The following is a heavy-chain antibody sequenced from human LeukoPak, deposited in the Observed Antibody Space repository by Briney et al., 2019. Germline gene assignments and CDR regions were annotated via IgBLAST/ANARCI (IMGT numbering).Heavy chain of an antibody. Sequence: ASVKVSCKASGYTFTSYGISWVRQAPGQGLEWMGIINPSGGSTSYAQRFQGRVTMTRDTSTSTVYMELSSLRSEDTAVYYCARASGDGYNFFDYWGQGTLVTVSS. CDR2: INPSGGST. V-gene: IGHV1-46*01. J-gene: IGHJ4*02. CDR1: GYTFTSYG. D-gene: IGHD5-24*01. CDR3: ARASGDGYNFFDY.